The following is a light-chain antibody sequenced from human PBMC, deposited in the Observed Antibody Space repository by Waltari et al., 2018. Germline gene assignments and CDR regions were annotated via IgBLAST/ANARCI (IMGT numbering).Light chain of an antibody. CDR2: GPG. V-gene: IGLV3-19*01. CDR1: SLRRSY. CDR3: HSRETFSTRL. Sequence: SSDLTQDPSVSVALGQTVRLTCQGDSLRRSYASWDQQRPGPAPILVLYGPGNRPSGIPDRFSGSTSGNTASLTITGAQEEDEADYYCHSRETFSTRLFGGGTRLTV. J-gene: IGLJ2*01.